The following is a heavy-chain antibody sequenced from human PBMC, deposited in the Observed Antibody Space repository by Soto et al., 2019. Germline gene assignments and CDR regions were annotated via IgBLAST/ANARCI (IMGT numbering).Heavy chain of an antibody. CDR1: VFTFSSYS. CDR3: PRDPASYADHGYFDY. V-gene: IGHV3-21*01. CDR2: ISSSSSYI. Sequence: WGSLRLSCASSVFTFSSYSMSWVRQAPGKGLESVSSISSSSSYIYYADSVKGRFTISRDNAKNSLYLQMNSLRAEDTAVYYCPRDPASYADHGYFDYWGQGTVVTVSS. J-gene: IGHJ4*02. D-gene: IGHD4-17*01.